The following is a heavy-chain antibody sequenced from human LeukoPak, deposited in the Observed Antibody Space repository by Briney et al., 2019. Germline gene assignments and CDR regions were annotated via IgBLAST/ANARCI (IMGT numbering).Heavy chain of an antibody. CDR2: MIPILGIA. V-gene: IGHV1-69*04. J-gene: IGHJ4*02. CDR3: ASLGVGATSQGAVHFDY. Sequence: EASVKVSCKASGYTFSSYAISWVRQAPGQGLEWMGRMIPILGIANYAQKFQGRVTITADKSTSTAYMELSSLRSEDTAVYYCASLGVGATSQGAVHFDYWGQGTLVTVSS. D-gene: IGHD1-26*01. CDR1: GYTFSSYA.